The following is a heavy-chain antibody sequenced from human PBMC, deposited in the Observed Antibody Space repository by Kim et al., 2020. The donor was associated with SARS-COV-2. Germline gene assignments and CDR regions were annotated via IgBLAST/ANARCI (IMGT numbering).Heavy chain of an antibody. Sequence: ASVKVSCKASGYTFTSYAMHWVRQAPGQRLEWMGWINAGNGNTKYSQKFQGRVTITRDTSASTAYMELSSLRSEDTAVYYCARDTSTYYYGSGLGYWGQGTLVTVSS. CDR2: INAGNGNT. V-gene: IGHV1-3*01. D-gene: IGHD3-10*01. CDR1: GYTFTSYA. CDR3: ARDTSTYYYGSGLGY. J-gene: IGHJ4*02.